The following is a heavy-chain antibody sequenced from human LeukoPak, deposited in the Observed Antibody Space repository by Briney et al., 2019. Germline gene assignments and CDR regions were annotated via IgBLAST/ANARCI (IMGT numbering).Heavy chain of an antibody. V-gene: IGHV3-23*01. Sequence: GGSLRLSCAASGFIFSNYALSWVRQAPGKGLEWVSSISGSGFSTYYADSVKGRFTISRDNSKNTLYLQMNSLRAEDTAVYYCARGRGDYGDNYFDYWGQGTLVTVSS. J-gene: IGHJ4*02. CDR2: ISGSGFST. D-gene: IGHD4-17*01. CDR3: ARGRGDYGDNYFDY. CDR1: GFIFSNYA.